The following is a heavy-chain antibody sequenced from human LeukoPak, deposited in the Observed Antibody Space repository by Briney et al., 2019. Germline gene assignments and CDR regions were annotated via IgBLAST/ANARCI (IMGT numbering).Heavy chain of an antibody. CDR2: IIPIFDTA. V-gene: IGHV1-69*13. D-gene: IGHD1-26*01. Sequence: ASVKVSCKASGGTFSSYSISWVRQAPGQGLEWMGGIIPIFDTADYAQKFQGRVTITADESTSTAYMELSSLRSEDAAVYYCARDSGSGNNDYWGQGTLVTVSS. CDR1: GGTFSSYS. J-gene: IGHJ4*02. CDR3: ARDSGSGNNDY.